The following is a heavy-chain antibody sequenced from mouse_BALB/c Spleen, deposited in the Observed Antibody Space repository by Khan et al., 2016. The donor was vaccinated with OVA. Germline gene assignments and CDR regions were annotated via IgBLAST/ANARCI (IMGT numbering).Heavy chain of an antibody. CDR1: GYTFSSYW. J-gene: IGHJ2*01. Sequence: VQLQQSGAEQAKPGASVKMSCKTSGYTFSSYWMHWVKQRPGQGLEWIGYINPTSGYTEYNEKFKDKATLSADKSSSTAYMQLTSLTSEDSAVYYCTRARIDYWGQGTTLTVSS. CDR3: TRARIDY. V-gene: IGHV1-7*01. CDR2: INPTSGYT.